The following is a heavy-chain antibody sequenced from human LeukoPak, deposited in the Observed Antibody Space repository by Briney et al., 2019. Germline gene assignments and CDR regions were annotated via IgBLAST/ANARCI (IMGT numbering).Heavy chain of an antibody. Sequence: SETLSLTCTVSGGSISSYYWSWIRQPPGKGLEWIGSIYYSGSTYYNPSLKSRVTISVDTSKNQFSLKLSSVTAADTAVYYCAGVVGGATTFDYWGQGTLVTVSS. V-gene: IGHV4-59*05. D-gene: IGHD2-15*01. CDR1: GGSISSYY. J-gene: IGHJ4*02. CDR3: AGVVGGATTFDY. CDR2: IYYSGST.